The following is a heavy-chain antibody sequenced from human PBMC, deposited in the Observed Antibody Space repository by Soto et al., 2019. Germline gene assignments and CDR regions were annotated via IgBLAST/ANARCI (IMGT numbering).Heavy chain of an antibody. V-gene: IGHV3-30-3*01. CDR2: ISYDGSNK. J-gene: IGHJ6*02. D-gene: IGHD1-1*01. CDR3: ARDGNAEDPDYYYYGMDV. CDR1: GFTFSSYA. Sequence: PGGSLRLSCAASGFTFSSYAMHWVRQAPGKGLEWVAVISYDGSNKYYADSVKGRFTIPRDNSKNTLYLQMNSLRAEDTAVYYCARDGNAEDPDYYYYGMDVWGQGTTVTVSS.